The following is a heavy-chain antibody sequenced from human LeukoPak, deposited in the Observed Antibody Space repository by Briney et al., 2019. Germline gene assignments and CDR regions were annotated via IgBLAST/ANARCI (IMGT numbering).Heavy chain of an antibody. D-gene: IGHD3-3*01. CDR1: GFTFSSYA. J-gene: IGHJ4*02. CDR2: ISGSGGST. Sequence: PGGSLRLSCAASGFTFSSYAMSWVRQAPGKGLEWVSAISGSGGSTYYADSVKGRFTISRDDSKNTLYLQMNSLRAEDTAVYYCAKDRRYDFWSGYCPFDYWGQGTLVTVSS. CDR3: AKDRRYDFWSGYCPFDY. V-gene: IGHV3-23*01.